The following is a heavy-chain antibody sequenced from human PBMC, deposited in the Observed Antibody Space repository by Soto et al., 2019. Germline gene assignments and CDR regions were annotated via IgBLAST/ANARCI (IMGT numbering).Heavy chain of an antibody. CDR1: GYPFTSYD. J-gene: IGHJ4*02. CDR3: AASYGSGYRAFDY. Sequence: ASVKVSCKTSGYPFTSYDINWVRQATGQGLEWMGWMNPNSGNTGSAQKFQGRVTMTTDTSTSTAYMELRSLRSDDTAMYFCAASYGSGYRAFDYWGQGALVTVSS. V-gene: IGHV1-8*01. D-gene: IGHD3-10*01. CDR2: MNPNSGNT.